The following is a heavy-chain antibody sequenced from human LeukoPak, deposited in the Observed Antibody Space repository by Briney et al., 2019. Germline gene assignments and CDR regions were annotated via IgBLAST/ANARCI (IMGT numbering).Heavy chain of an antibody. D-gene: IGHD3-22*01. J-gene: IGHJ5*02. CDR2: IYYSGST. CDR3: AREGYYDSSSGGEFDP. CDR1: GGSISSYY. Sequence: PSETLSLTCTVSGGSISSYYWSWIRQPPGKGLEWIGYIYYSGSTNYNPSLKSRVTISVDTSKNQFSLKLSSVTAADTAVYYCAREGYYDSSSGGEFDPWGQGTLVTVSS. V-gene: IGHV4-59*01.